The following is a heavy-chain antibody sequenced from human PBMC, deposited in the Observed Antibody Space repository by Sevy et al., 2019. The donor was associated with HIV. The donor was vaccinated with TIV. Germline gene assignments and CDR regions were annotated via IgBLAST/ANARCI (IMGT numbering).Heavy chain of an antibody. CDR2: ISSSSSYI. CDR1: GFTFSSYS. V-gene: IGHV3-21*01. Sequence: GGSLRLSCAASGFTFSSYSMNWVRQAPGKGLEWISSISSSSSYIYYADSVKDRFTISRDNAKNSLYLQMNSLRAEDTAVYYCPTDGRYCSSTSCLYGMDVWGQGTTVTVSS. J-gene: IGHJ6*02. D-gene: IGHD2-2*01. CDR3: PTDGRYCSSTSCLYGMDV.